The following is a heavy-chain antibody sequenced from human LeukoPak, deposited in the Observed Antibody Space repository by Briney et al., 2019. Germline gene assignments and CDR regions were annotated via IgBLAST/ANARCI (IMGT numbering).Heavy chain of an antibody. V-gene: IGHV4-34*01. CDR1: GGSFSGYY. Sequence: SETLSLTCAVYGGSFSGYYWSWIRQPPGKGLEWIGEINHSGSTNYNPSLKSRVTISVDTSKNQFSLKLSSVTAADTAVYYCARGAVVVVATPTLDYWGPGTLVTVSS. D-gene: IGHD2-15*01. CDR2: INHSGST. J-gene: IGHJ4*02. CDR3: ARGAVVVVATPTLDY.